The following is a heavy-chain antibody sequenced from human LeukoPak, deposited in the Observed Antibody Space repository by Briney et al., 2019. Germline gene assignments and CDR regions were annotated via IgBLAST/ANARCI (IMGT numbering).Heavy chain of an antibody. CDR3: ARGILVTVYAAFDY. D-gene: IGHD2-8*01. J-gene: IGHJ4*02. Sequence: SETLSLTCIVSGGGSISSSNHYWTWIRQSPGMGLEWIGEIIHSGRTNYNPSLTGRVTISVDTSKNQFSLELSSVTAADTAVYYCARGILVTVYAAFDYWGQGTLVTVSS. V-gene: IGHV4-39*07. CDR1: GGGSISSSNHY. CDR2: IIHSGRT.